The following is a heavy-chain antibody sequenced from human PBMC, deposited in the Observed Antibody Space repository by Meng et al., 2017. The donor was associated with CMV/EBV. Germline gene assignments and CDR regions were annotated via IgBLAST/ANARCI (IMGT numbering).Heavy chain of an antibody. D-gene: IGHD3-10*01. CDR1: GFTFSSYW. J-gene: IGHJ6*02. CDR2: INSDGSST. CDR3: ARDGGQFGELSYGMDV. Sequence: GESLKISCAASGFTFSSYWMHWVRQAPGKGLAWVSRINSDGSSTSYADSVKGRFTISRDNAKNTLYLQMNSLRAEDTAVYYCARDGGQFGELSYGMDVWGQGTTVTVSS. V-gene: IGHV3-74*01.